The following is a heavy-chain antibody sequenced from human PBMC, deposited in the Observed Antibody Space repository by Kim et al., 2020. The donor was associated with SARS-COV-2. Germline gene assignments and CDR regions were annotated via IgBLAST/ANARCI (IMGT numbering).Heavy chain of an antibody. D-gene: IGHD3-9*01. Sequence: GGSLRLSCAASGFTFSTYWMHWVRQAPGKGLEWVANINYDGRATYYVDSVKGRFTISRDNAKNTLYLQMNSLRAEDTAVYYCARYFGSHSFASRYSYLDQWGQGTLVTVSS. CDR2: INYDGRAT. CDR3: ARYFGSHSFASRYSYLDQ. CDR1: GFTFSTYW. J-gene: IGHJ4*02. V-gene: IGHV3-7*01.